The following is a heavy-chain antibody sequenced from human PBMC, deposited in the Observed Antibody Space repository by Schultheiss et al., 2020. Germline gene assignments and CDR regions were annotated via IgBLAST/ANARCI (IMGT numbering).Heavy chain of an antibody. Sequence: SETLSLTCAVSGGSISSCNWWCWVRQPPGKVLEWIGEINHRGSTNYTPSLKRRVTISIDTSKNEFSLKLSSVTAADTAVYYCAKDLSEVGATEGYYYYYGMDVWGQGTTVTVSS. J-gene: IGHJ6*02. V-gene: IGHV4-4*02. CDR2: INHRGST. CDR3: AKDLSEVGATEGYYYYYGMDV. D-gene: IGHD1-26*01. CDR1: GGSISSCNW.